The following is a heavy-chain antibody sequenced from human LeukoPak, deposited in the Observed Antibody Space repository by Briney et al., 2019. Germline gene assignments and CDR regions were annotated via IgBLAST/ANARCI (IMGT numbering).Heavy chain of an antibody. CDR2: IYSGGGT. CDR3: ARDHYVDAFDI. CDR1: GFTFSTYA. V-gene: IGHV3-66*01. Sequence: GGSLRLSCAASGFTFSTYALSWVRQSPGKALEWVSVIYSGGGTYYADAVKGRFTISRDNSKNTLYLQMNSLRAGDTAVYYCARDHYVDAFDIWGQGTMVTVSS. J-gene: IGHJ3*02. D-gene: IGHD3-16*01.